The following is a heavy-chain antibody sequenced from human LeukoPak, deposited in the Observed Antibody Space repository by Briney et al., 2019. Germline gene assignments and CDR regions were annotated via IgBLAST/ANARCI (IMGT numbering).Heavy chain of an antibody. Sequence: PSETLSLTCTVSGGSISSSTYWAWIRQPPGKGLEWIGTIYYSGSTYYNPPLKSRVTISVDTSKNHFSLRLSSVTAADTAVYYCARLVGAPQVYYFDYWGRGTLVTVSS. CDR2: IYYSGST. V-gene: IGHV4-39*01. D-gene: IGHD3-10*01. J-gene: IGHJ4*01. CDR1: GGSISSSTY. CDR3: ARLVGAPQVYYFDY.